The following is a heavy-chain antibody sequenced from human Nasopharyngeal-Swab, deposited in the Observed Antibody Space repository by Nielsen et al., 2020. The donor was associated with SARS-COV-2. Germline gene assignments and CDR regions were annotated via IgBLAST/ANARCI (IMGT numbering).Heavy chain of an antibody. CDR3: AREDCSGGSCHLDV. J-gene: IGHJ6*02. V-gene: IGHV3-13*01. D-gene: IGHD2-15*01. Sequence: ETLSLTCAASGFTISSYDMHWVRQAAGKGLEWVSAIASTGGTHYPGSLRGRFVLSREDSKNSLYLQMSSLRPEDTAVYFCAREDCSGGSCHLDVWGQGTTVTVSS. CDR2: IASTGGT. CDR1: GFTISSYD.